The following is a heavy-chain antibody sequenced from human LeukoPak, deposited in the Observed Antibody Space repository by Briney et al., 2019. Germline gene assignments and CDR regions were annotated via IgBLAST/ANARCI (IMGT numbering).Heavy chain of an antibody. CDR3: ARVDTVMAYYFDL. Sequence: QAGGSLRLSRAASGFTVSTNCMTWVRQAPGKGLEWVSTIHSGGTTYYADSVMGRFTISRHNSRNTLYLQMNSLRAEDTAVYYCARVDTVMAYYFDLWGRGTLVTVSS. D-gene: IGHD5-18*01. V-gene: IGHV3-53*04. J-gene: IGHJ4*02. CDR2: IHSGGTT. CDR1: GFTVSTNC.